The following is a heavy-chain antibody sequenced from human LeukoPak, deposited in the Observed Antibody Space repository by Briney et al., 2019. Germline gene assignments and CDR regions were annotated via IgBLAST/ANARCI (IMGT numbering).Heavy chain of an antibody. CDR2: IYYSGST. Sequence: PSETLSLTCTVSGDSISTSSYYWGWIRQPPGKGLEWLGSIYYSGSTYYNPSLKSRVTISVDTSKNQFSLDLYSVTAADTAVFYCARSYYYDYRQIDYWGQGTLVTVSS. CDR3: ARSYYYDYRQIDY. CDR1: GDSISTSSYY. J-gene: IGHJ4*02. V-gene: IGHV4-39*01. D-gene: IGHD3-22*01.